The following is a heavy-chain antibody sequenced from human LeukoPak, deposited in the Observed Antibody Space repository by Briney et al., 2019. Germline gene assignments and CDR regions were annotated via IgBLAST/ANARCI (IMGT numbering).Heavy chain of an antibody. CDR1: GGSISSYY. Sequence: SETLSLTCTVSGGSISSYYWSWIRQPPGKGLEWIGYIHNSGRPDYNPSLKSRVTISVETSKNQFSLNLISVTAADTAVYYCARVSRWSNWAFEGWGQGTLVTVSS. CDR3: ARVSRWSNWAFEG. J-gene: IGHJ4*02. CDR2: IHNSGRP. D-gene: IGHD3-16*01. V-gene: IGHV4-59*01.